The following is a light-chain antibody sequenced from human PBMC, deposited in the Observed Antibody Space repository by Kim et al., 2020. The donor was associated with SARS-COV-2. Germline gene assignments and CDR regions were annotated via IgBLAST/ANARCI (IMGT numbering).Light chain of an antibody. J-gene: IGLJ2*01. CDR2: DNN. CDR3: GTWDTSLSAVV. Sequence: GQKVTISCSGRSSNIGNNYVSLSQPVPGPAPKLLIYDNNKRPSVIPDRFSGSKSGTSATLGITGLQTGDEADYYCGTWDTSLSAVVFGGGTQLTVL. CDR1: SSNIGNNY. V-gene: IGLV1-51*01.